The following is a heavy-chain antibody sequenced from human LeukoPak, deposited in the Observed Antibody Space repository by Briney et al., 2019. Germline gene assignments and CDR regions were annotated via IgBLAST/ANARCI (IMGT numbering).Heavy chain of an antibody. CDR3: ARRPVAGTRYYDY. D-gene: IGHD6-19*01. CDR1: GGSISSSSYY. V-gene: IGHV4-39*01. Sequence: PSETLSLTCTVSGGSISSSSYYWGWIRQPPGKGLEWMGSIYYSGSTYYNPSLKSRVTISVDTSKNQFSLKLSSVTAADTAVYYCARRPVAGTRYYDYWGQGTLVTVSS. CDR2: IYYSGST. J-gene: IGHJ4*02.